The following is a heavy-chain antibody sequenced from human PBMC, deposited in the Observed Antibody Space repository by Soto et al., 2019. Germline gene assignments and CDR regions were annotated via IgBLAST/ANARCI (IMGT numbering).Heavy chain of an antibody. V-gene: IGHV1-69*06. CDR1: GGTFSSYA. CDR2: IIPIFGTA. Sequence: QVQLVQSGAEVKKPGFSVKVSCKASGGTFSSYAISWVRQAPGQGLEWMGGIIPIFGTANYAQKFQGRVTITADKSTSTAYMELSSLRSEDTAVYYCALGKGRWGYYDSSVHWDYWGQGTLVTVSS. J-gene: IGHJ4*02. D-gene: IGHD3-22*01. CDR3: ALGKGRWGYYDSSVHWDY.